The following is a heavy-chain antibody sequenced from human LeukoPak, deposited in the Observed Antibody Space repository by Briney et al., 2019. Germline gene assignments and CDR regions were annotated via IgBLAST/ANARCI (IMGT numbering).Heavy chain of an antibody. V-gene: IGHV3-21*01. CDR3: ARDLGIPSAWDV. D-gene: IGHD3-16*01. CDR2: ISSSSSYI. Sequence: KPGGSLRLSCAASGFTFSSYSMNWVRQAPGKGLEWVSSISSSSSYIYYADSVKGRVTISRDNAKNSLYLQMNSLRAEDTAVYYCARDLGIPSAWDVWGQGTTVTVSS. CDR1: GFTFSSYS. J-gene: IGHJ6*02.